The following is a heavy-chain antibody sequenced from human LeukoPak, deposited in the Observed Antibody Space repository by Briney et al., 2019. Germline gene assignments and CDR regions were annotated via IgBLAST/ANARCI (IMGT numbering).Heavy chain of an antibody. J-gene: IGHJ4*02. D-gene: IGHD2-21*02. V-gene: IGHV3-23*01. Sequence: PGGSLRLSYAASGFTFSNYAMSWVRQAPGKGLEWVSGISGTSGTINYAAPVKGRFTISRDNSKNTLYLQMNSLRVDDMAVYYCAKRLGDLRAFDYWGQGTPVAVSS. CDR1: GFTFSNYA. CDR2: ISGTSGTI. CDR3: AKRLGDLRAFDY.